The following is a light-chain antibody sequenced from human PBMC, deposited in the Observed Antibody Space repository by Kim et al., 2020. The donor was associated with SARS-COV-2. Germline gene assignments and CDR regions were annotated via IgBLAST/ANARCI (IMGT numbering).Light chain of an antibody. Sequence: QSALTQPRSVSGSPGQSVTISCTGTSSDVGGYNYVSWYQQHPGKAPKLMIYGVSERPSGVPDRFSGSKSTNPASLTISGLQAEDEADYYYCSYAGIYVVFGGGPQLTVL. CDR2: GVS. CDR1: SSDVGGYNY. V-gene: IGLV2-11*01. CDR3: CSYAGIYVV. J-gene: IGLJ2*01.